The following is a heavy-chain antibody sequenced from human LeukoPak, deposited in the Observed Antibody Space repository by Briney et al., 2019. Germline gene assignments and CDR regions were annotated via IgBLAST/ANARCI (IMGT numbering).Heavy chain of an antibody. CDR1: GGSISSGSYY. Sequence: SETLSLTCTVSGGSISSGSYYWSWIRQPAGKGLEWIGRIYTSGSTNYNPSLKSRVTISVDTSKNQFSLKLSSVTAADTAVYYCARDHYDSSGYYNYWGQGTLVTVSS. D-gene: IGHD3-22*01. V-gene: IGHV4-61*02. CDR2: IYTSGST. J-gene: IGHJ4*02. CDR3: ARDHYDSSGYYNY.